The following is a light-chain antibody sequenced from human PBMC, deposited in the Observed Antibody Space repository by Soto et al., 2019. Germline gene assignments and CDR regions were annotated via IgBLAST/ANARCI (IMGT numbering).Light chain of an antibody. J-gene: IGLJ1*01. V-gene: IGLV3-21*02. CDR1: NIGSKS. Sequence: LTQPPSVSVAPGQTARITCGGNNIGSKSVHWYQQKPGQAPVLVVYDDSDRPSGNPERFSGSNSGNTATLTISRVEAGDEADYYCQVWDSSSDHSGVFGTGTKVTVL. CDR3: QVWDSSSDHSGV. CDR2: DDS.